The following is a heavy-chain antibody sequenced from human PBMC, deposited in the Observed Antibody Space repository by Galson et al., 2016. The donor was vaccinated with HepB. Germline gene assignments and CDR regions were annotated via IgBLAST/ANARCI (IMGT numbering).Heavy chain of an antibody. J-gene: IGHJ4*02. CDR1: GFTFTRYG. D-gene: IGHD2-15*01. Sequence: SLRLSCAASGFTFTRYGMYWVRQAPGKGLEWVAVIWYDGSDEYYADTVRGRFTISRDNSENTLYLQMNSLRAEDTAVYYCARGPPVIGFCSGGGCYSIDSWGQGTLVTVSS. V-gene: IGHV3-33*07. CDR3: ARGPPVIGFCSGGGCYSIDS. CDR2: IWYDGSDE.